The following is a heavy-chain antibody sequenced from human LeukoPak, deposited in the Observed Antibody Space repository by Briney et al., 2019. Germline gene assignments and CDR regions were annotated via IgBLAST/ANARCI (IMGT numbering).Heavy chain of an antibody. D-gene: IGHD1-14*01. CDR1: GFTFSSYS. Sequence: AGGSLRLSCAASGFTFSSYSMNWVRQAPGKGLEWVSYISSDSRTIYYADSVKGRFTISRDNAKNSVYLQMNSLRAEDTAVYYCAKAEPASGYDYWGQGTLVTVSS. V-gene: IGHV3-48*01. J-gene: IGHJ4*02. CDR3: AKAEPASGYDY. CDR2: ISSDSRTI.